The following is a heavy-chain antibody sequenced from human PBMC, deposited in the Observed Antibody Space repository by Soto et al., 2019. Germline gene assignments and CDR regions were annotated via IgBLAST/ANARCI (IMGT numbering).Heavy chain of an antibody. Sequence: LSLTCTVSGDSFNTYYWTWIRQPAGEGLEWIGRISTTGGTNYNPSLRSRVTMSVDTSKNSVYLQMNSLRDDDTAVYYCASARSSVGAPGGFIEFWGQGSLVTVSS. D-gene: IGHD1-26*01. CDR1: GDSFNTYY. CDR3: ASARSSVGAPGGFIEF. CDR2: ISTTGGT. J-gene: IGHJ4*02. V-gene: IGHV4-4*07.